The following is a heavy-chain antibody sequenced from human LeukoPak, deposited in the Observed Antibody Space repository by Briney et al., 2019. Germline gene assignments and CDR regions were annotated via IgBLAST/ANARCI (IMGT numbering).Heavy chain of an antibody. CDR2: IIPIFGTA. D-gene: IGHD2-2*01. Sequence: SVKVSCKASGGTFSSYAISWVRQAPGQGLEWMGGIIPIFGTANYAQKFQGRVTITADESTSTAYMELSSLRSEDTAVYYCARKGPAAMEPFDYWGQGTLVTVSS. CDR1: GGTFSSYA. CDR3: ARKGPAAMEPFDY. V-gene: IGHV1-69*13. J-gene: IGHJ4*02.